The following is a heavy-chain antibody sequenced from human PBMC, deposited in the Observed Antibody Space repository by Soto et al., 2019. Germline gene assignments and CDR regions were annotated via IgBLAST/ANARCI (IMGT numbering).Heavy chain of an antibody. V-gene: IGHV4-4*02. CDR3: ARGGVGAIGFVVVPAARGYMDV. CDR1: SGSISSSNW. J-gene: IGHJ6*03. D-gene: IGHD2-2*01. Sequence: QVQLQESGPGLVKPSGTLSLTCAVSSGSISSSNWWSWVRQPPGKGLEWIGEIYHSGSTNYNPSLKSRVTISVDKSKNQFSLKLSSVTAADTAVYYCARGGVGAIGFVVVPAARGYMDVWGKGTTVTVSS. CDR2: IYHSGST.